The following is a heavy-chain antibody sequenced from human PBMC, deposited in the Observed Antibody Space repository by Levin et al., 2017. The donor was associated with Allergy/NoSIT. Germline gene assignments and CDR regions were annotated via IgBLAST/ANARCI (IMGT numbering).Heavy chain of an antibody. J-gene: IGHJ5*02. CDR2: IFPRDSDT. CDR3: VRGGNRANYDWFDT. CDR1: GYSFASFW. D-gene: IGHD1-14*01. V-gene: IGHV5-51*01. Sequence: KVSCKTSGYSFASFWLGWVRQTPGKGLEYVGVIFPRDSDTRYSPSLQGHVAISADESTNTAYLQWSSLKASDTAIYFCVRGGNRANYDWFDTWGQGTQVTVSS.